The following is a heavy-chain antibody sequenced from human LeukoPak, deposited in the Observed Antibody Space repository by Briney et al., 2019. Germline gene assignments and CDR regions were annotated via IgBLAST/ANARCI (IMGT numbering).Heavy chain of an antibody. J-gene: IGHJ3*02. CDR2: IYYSGST. D-gene: IGHD3-10*01. V-gene: IGHV4-30-4*01. CDR3: ARASITMVRGVIILGAFDI. Sequence: ASETLSLTCTVSGGSISSGDYYWSWIRQPPGKGLEWIGYIYYSGSTYYNPSLKSRVTISVDTSKNQFSLKLSSVTAADTAVYYCARASITMVRGVIILGAFDIWGQGTMVTVSS. CDR1: GGSISSGDYY.